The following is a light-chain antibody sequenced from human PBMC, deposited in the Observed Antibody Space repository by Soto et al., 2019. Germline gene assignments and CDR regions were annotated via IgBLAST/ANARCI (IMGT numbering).Light chain of an antibody. J-gene: IGKJ5*01. CDR3: QQYDSVFT. V-gene: IGKV1-33*01. CDR1: QDITNY. Sequence: VGDSVPITCQASQDITNYLNWYQQKPGKAPNLLLYGASNLETGVPSRFSGSGSGTDFTFTISSLQAEDIGTYFCQQYDSVFTFGQGTRLEIK. CDR2: GAS.